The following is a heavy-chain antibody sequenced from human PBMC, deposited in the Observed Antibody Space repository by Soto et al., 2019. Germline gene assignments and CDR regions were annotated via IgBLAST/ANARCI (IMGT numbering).Heavy chain of an antibody. V-gene: IGHV1-8*01. CDR2: MNPNSGKT. CDR1: GYTFTSCD. D-gene: IGHD6-19*01. J-gene: IGHJ5*02. CDR3: ARGEKPSSGWYGNCFDP. Sequence: ASVKVSCKASGYTFTSCDINWVRQATGQGIEWMGWMNPNSGKTGYAQKFQGRVTMTRNTSISTAYMELSSLRSEDTAVYYCARGEKPSSGWYGNCFDPWGPRTLVTVFS.